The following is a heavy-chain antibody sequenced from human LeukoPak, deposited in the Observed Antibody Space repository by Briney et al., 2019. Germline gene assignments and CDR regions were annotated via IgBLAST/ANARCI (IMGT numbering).Heavy chain of an antibody. CDR1: GYTFTGYY. D-gene: IGHD4-23*01. J-gene: IGHJ5*02. CDR3: ARASDDYGGKGPENWFDP. CDR2: INSNSGGT. Sequence: ASVKVSCKASGYTFTGYYMHWVRQAPGQGLEWMGWINSNSGGTNYAQKFQGRVTMTRDTSISTAYMELSRLRSDDTAVYYCARASDDYGGKGPENWFDPWGQGTLVTVSS. V-gene: IGHV1-2*02.